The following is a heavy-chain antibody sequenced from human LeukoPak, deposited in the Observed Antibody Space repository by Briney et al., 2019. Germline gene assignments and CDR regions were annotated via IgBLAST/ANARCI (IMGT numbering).Heavy chain of an antibody. D-gene: IGHD2-8*01. V-gene: IGHV4-4*02. CDR3: SRENGAFSPFGY. J-gene: IGHJ4*02. Sequence: PSGTLSLTCGVSGGSISNTNWWSWVRQPPGQGLEWIGEISLTGLTHYNPSLESRVTVSLDKSKNQLSLDLTSVTAADTAVYYCSRENGAFSPFGYWGQGTLVTVSS. CDR1: GGSISNTNW. CDR2: ISLTGLT.